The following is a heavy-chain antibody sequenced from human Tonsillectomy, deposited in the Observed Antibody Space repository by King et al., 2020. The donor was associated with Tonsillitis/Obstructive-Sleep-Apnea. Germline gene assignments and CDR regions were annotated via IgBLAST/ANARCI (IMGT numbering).Heavy chain of an antibody. CDR1: GYTFTSYA. J-gene: IGHJ4*02. D-gene: IGHD4-17*01. CDR3: ARDSEVTTYFFDY. Sequence: DQLVQSGAEVKKPGASVKVSCKASGYTFTSYAMHWVRQAPGQGLEWMGWVNAGNGKTKYFHKFQGRVTITRDTSASTAYMELSSLRSEDTAVYYCARDSEVTTYFFDYWGQGTLVTVSS. V-gene: IGHV1-3*01. CDR2: VNAGNGKT.